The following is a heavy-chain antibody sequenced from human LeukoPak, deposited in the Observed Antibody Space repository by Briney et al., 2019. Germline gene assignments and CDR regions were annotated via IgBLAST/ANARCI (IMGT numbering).Heavy chain of an antibody. CDR3: ARDYYCSSTSCPFDY. Sequence: SETLSLTCTVSGGSVSSYYWSWIRQPPGKGLEWIGYIYYSGSTNYNPSLKSRVTISVDTSKNQFSLKLSSVTAADTAVYYCARDYYCSSTSCPFDYWGQGTLVTVSS. J-gene: IGHJ4*02. CDR2: IYYSGST. V-gene: IGHV4-59*02. D-gene: IGHD2-2*01. CDR1: GGSVSSYY.